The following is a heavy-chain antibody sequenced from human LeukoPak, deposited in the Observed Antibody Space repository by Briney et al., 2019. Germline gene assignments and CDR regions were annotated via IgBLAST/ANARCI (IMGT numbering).Heavy chain of an antibody. CDR1: GYTFTSYG. CDR3: AREETSGYLNDY. Sequence: ASVKVSCKASGYTFTSYGISWVRQAPGQELEWMGWISAYNGNTNYAQKLQGRVTMTTDTSTSTAYMELRSLRSDDTAVYYCAREETSGYLNDYWGQGTLVTVSS. CDR2: ISAYNGNT. D-gene: IGHD5-12*01. J-gene: IGHJ4*02. V-gene: IGHV1-18*01.